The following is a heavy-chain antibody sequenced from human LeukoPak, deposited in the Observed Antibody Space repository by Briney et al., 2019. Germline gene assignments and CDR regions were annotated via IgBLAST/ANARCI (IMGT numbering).Heavy chain of an antibody. CDR3: AREGSGYCSSTSCPYYGMDV. CDR1: GGSISSGDHY. CDR2: IYYSGST. D-gene: IGHD2-2*01. V-gene: IGHV4-30-4*01. Sequence: SETLSLTCTVSGGSISSGDHYWGWIRQPPGKGLEWIGYIYYSGSTYYNPSLKSRVTISVDTSKNQFSLKLSSVTAADTAVYYCAREGSGYCSSTSCPYYGMDVWGQGTTVTVSS. J-gene: IGHJ6*02.